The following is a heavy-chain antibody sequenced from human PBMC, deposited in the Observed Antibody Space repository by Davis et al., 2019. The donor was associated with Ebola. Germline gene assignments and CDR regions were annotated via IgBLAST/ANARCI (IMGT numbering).Heavy chain of an antibody. J-gene: IGHJ6*02. CDR3: TRGIAVAGPYYYGMDV. CDR1: GLTVRNNY. V-gene: IGHV3-7*03. CDR2: IKQDGSEK. D-gene: IGHD6-13*01. Sequence: GGSLRLSCAASGLTVRNNYMNWVRQAPGKGLEWVANIKQDGSEKYYVDSVKGRFTISRDNAKNSLYLQMNSLKTEDTGVYFCTRGIAVAGPYYYGMDVWGQGTTVTVSS.